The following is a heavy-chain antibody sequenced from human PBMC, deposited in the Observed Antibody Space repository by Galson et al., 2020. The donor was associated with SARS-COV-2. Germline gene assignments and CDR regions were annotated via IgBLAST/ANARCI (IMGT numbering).Heavy chain of an antibody. CDR1: GFMFSGSA. CDR3: VRRGDLASYVDY. Sequence: GESLKISCAASGFMFSGSAMHWVRQASGKGLEWVGRIGSRLNKYATVYAASVKGRFTISRDESKNMAYLQMNSLKTEDTALYYCVRRGDLASYVDYWGLGTQVTVSS. CDR2: IGSRLNKYAT. D-gene: IGHD3-10*01. V-gene: IGHV3-73*01. J-gene: IGHJ4*02.